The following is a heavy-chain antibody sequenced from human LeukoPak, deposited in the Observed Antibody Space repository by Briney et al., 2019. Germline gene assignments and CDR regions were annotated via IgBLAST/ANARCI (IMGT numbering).Heavy chain of an antibody. J-gene: IGHJ5*02. V-gene: IGHV3-48*01. D-gene: IGHD6-6*01. CDR3: ARGSSNIPARDNWFDP. CDR2: ISSSSSTI. Sequence: GGSLRLSCTASGFTFRSYSMNWVRQAPGKGLEWVSYISSSSSTIYYADSVRGRFTISRDSAKNSLYLQMNSLSAEDTAVYYCARGSSNIPARDNWFDPWGQGTLVTVSS. CDR1: GFTFRSYS.